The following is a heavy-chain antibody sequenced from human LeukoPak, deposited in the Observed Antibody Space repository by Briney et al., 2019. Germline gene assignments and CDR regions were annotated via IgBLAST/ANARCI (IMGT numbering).Heavy chain of an antibody. J-gene: IGHJ4*02. V-gene: IGHV3-33*01. CDR3: ARALRVHYFDY. Sequence: PGGSLRLSCTASGFTFSSYGMHWVRQAPGKGLEWVAVIWYDGSNQQYADSVKGRFTISRDNAKNSLYLQMNSLRAEDTAVYYCARALRVHYFDYWGQGTLVTVSS. CDR2: IWYDGSNQ. CDR1: GFTFSSYG.